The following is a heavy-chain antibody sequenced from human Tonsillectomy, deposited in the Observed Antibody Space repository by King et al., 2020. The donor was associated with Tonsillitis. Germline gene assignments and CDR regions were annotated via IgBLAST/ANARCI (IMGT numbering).Heavy chain of an antibody. V-gene: IGHV1-2*02. CDR2: INPKTGGI. Sequence: FQLVQSGAEVKKPGASVKVSCKASGYTFSIFTGYYIHWVRQAPGQGLEWMGWINPKTGGINYAQKFQGRVTMTRDTSITTAYMELTSLRSDDTAVYSCARVSPAAGTQWDWFDPWGQGTLVTVSS. CDR3: ARVSPAAGTQWDWFDP. D-gene: IGHD6-13*01. CDR1: GYTFSIFTGYY. J-gene: IGHJ5*02.